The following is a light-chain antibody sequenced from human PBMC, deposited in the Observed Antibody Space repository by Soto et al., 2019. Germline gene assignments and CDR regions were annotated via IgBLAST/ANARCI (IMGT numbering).Light chain of an antibody. CDR2: KAS. Sequence: DNQMTQSPSTLSASVGDRVTISCRASQSVSNWLAWYQQKPGKAPKLLIYKASSLESGVPSRFSGSGSGTEFTLTISSLQPDDFATYYCQQYNYYWTFGQGTKVEIK. J-gene: IGKJ1*01. V-gene: IGKV1-5*03. CDR1: QSVSNW. CDR3: QQYNYYWT.